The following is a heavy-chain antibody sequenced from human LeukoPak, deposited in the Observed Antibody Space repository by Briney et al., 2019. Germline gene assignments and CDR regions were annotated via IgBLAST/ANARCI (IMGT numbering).Heavy chain of an antibody. CDR2: ITYDGLHK. V-gene: IGHV3-30-3*01. CDR1: GFTFNTYP. J-gene: IGHJ4*02. CDR3: ARDVGTGAYYSYFDY. Sequence: PGGSLRLSCAASGFTFNTYPIHWVRQAPGKGLEWVAVITYDGLHKYYADSVKGRFTISRDNSKNTLYLEMDSLRTEDTAVYYCARDVGTGAYYSYFDYWGQGTLVTVSS. D-gene: IGHD3/OR15-3a*01.